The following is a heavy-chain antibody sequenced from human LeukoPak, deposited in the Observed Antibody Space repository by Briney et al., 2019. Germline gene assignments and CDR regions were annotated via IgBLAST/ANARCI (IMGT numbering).Heavy chain of an antibody. CDR1: GFTFSSYA. D-gene: IGHD3-10*01. V-gene: IGHV3-64*01. J-gene: IGHJ4*02. Sequence: PGGSLRLSCAASGFTFSSYAMHWVRQAPGKGLEYVSAISSNGGSTYYANSVKGRFTISRDNSKNTLYLQMGSLRAEDMAVYYYARDLGSGDFDYWGQGTLVTVSS. CDR3: ARDLGSGDFDY. CDR2: ISSNGGST.